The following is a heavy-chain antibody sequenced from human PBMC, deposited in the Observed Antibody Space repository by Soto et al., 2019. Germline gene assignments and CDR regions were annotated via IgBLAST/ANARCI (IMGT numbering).Heavy chain of an antibody. Sequence: PGESLKISCSGHGYDFVTNWIGWVRQRPGKGLAWMRIIYLGDSDTRYSPSFEGQVTHSAHRSTRTLLLQSSFLKTSDTAMYFCCLTRGLGPVYGFDVLGPGTSVTGSS. CDR1: GYDFVTNW. CDR2: IYLGDSDT. V-gene: IGHV5-51*01. J-gene: IGHJ6*02. D-gene: IGHD3-10*01. CDR3: CLTRGLGPVYGFDV.